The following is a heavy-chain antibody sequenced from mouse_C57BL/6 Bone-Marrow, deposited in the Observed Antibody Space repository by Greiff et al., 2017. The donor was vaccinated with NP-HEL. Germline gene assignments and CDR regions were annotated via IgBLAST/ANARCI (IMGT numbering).Heavy chain of an antibody. CDR2: ISNGGGST. J-gene: IGHJ1*03. V-gene: IGHV5-12*01. Sequence: DVMLVESGGGLVQPGGSLKLSCAASGFTFSDYYMYWVRQTPEKRLEWVAYISNGGGSTYYPDTVKGRFTISRDNAKNTLYLQMSRLKSEDTAMYYCARRAVPWYFDVWGTGTTVTVSS. CDR3: ARRAVPWYFDV. D-gene: IGHD5-1*01. CDR1: GFTFSDYY.